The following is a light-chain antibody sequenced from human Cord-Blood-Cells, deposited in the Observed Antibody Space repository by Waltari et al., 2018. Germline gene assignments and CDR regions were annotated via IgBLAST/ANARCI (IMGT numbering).Light chain of an antibody. CDR2: GKH. CDR3: NARDSSGNHGV. Sequence: SSELTQDPAVSVALVHTVRITREGDSLRSYYASWYQQKPGPAPGLGIHGKHSRPSGLPGRLSGSGSGNTASWTITGAQAEDEADYYCNARDSSGNHGVVGGGTKLTVL. CDR1: SLRSYY. J-gene: IGLJ2*01. V-gene: IGLV3-19*01.